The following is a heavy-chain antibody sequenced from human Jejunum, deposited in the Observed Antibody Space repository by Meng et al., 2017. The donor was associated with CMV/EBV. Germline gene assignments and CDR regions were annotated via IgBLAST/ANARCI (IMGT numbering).Heavy chain of an antibody. CDR3: ARDGFAVIAPRAFDI. D-gene: IGHD2-21*01. CDR1: GFAFSTYN. CDR2: ISVSSTDI. J-gene: IGHJ3*02. V-gene: IGHV3-21*01. Sequence: GFAFSTYNMNWVRQAPGGGLEWVSSISVSSTDIYYADSVKGRFTVSRDNAKNSLYLQMSSLRADDTAVYYCARDGFAVIAPRAFDIWGQGTMVTVSS.